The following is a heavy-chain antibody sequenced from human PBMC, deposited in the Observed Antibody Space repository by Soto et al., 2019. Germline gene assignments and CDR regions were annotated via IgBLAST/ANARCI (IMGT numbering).Heavy chain of an antibody. Sequence: GGSLRLSCSASGFTFGTYTMHWVRQAPGRGPECVSTISSHGGRTFYADFVKGRFTMSSDNSKNTLYLQMSSLRLEDTAVYYCVKERANGPKSDFDYWGQGTLVTVSS. D-gene: IGHD2-8*01. J-gene: IGHJ4*02. V-gene: IGHV3-64D*06. CDR2: ISSHGGRT. CDR1: GFTFGTYT. CDR3: VKERANGPKSDFDY.